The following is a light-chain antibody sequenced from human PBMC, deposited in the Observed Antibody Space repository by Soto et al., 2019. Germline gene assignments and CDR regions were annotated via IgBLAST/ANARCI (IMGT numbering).Light chain of an antibody. CDR3: CSLTTSHTYV. CDR1: SSDVGGYNS. J-gene: IGLJ1*01. CDR2: EVS. V-gene: IGLV2-14*01. Sequence: QAVVTQPASVSGSPGQSITISCTGTSSDVGGYNSVSWYQQHPGKAPKLIIYEVSNRPSGVSNRFSGSKSGNSASLTISGLQADDEADYYCCSLTTSHTYVFGSGTKLTVL.